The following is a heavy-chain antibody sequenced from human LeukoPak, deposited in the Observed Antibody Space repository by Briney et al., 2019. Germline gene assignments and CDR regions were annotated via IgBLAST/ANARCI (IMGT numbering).Heavy chain of an antibody. Sequence: GGSLRLSCAAAGFTFSTYAMSWVRQAPEKGLEWVSAISGSGGSTYYADSVKGRFTVSRDNSKNTLYLQMNSLRAEDTAVYYCAKDGAWLRFDDWGQGILVTVSS. CDR3: AKDGAWLRFDD. V-gene: IGHV3-23*01. CDR1: GFTFSTYA. J-gene: IGHJ4*02. D-gene: IGHD5-12*01. CDR2: ISGSGGST.